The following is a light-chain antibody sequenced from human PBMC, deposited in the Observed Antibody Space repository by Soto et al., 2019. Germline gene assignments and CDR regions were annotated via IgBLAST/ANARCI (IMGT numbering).Light chain of an antibody. V-gene: IGLV2-14*01. CDR3: SSYTSSSTELV. CDR2: DVS. J-gene: IGLJ2*01. CDR1: SSDVGGYNY. Sequence: QSALTQPASVSGSPGQSITISCTGTSSDVGGYNYVSWYQQHPGKAPKLMIYDVSNRPSGVSNRFSGSKSGTTASLTISGLQAEDEADYYCSSYTSSSTELVFGGGTKLTVL.